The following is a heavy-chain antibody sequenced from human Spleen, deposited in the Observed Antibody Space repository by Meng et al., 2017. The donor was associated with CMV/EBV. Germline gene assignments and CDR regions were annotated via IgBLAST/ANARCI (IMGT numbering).Heavy chain of an antibody. CDR3: ARDRLRFNYYYYDMDV. CDR2: ISGSGAST. CDR1: GFTFSSYA. D-gene: IGHD3-3*01. J-gene: IGHJ6*02. V-gene: IGHV3-23*01. Sequence: GESLKISCAVSGFTFSSYAMNWVRQAPGKGLEWVSGISGSGASTHYADFVKGRFTISRDNSKNTLYLQMNSLRAEDTAVYYCARDRLRFNYYYYDMDVWGQGTTVTVSS.